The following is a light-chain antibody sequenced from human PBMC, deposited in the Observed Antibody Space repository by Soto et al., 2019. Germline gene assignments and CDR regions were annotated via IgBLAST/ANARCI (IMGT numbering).Light chain of an antibody. CDR2: EAS. CDR3: QHYITYPYA. J-gene: IGKJ1*01. CDR1: QSTSTW. Sequence: DIQMTQSHSTLSASVGDRVTITCRASQSTSTWLAWYQQRPGKTPKLLISEASKLESGVPSRFSGSGSGTEFTLTISSLQPDDFATYYCQHYITYPYAFGQGTKVEIK. V-gene: IGKV1-5*03.